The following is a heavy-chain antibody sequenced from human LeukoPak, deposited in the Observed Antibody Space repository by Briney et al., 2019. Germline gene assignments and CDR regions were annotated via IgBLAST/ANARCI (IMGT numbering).Heavy chain of an antibody. D-gene: IGHD3-9*01. CDR1: SGSISSSY. V-gene: IGHV4-59*01. CDR3: ARKYYDILTGYTAMDV. Sequence: ASETLSLTCTVSSGSISSSYWNWIRQPPGKGLEWIGYVYHSETTYYNPSLKSRVTISVDTSRNQFSLKLTTVTAADTAVYYCARKYYDILTGYTAMDVWGQGTTVTVSS. J-gene: IGHJ6*02. CDR2: VYHSETT.